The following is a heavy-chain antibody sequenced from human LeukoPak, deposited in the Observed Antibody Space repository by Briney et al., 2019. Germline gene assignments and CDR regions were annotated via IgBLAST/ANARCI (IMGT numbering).Heavy chain of an antibody. CDR2: FDPEDGET. Sequence: GASVKVSCKVSGYTLTELSMHWVRQAPGKGLEWMGVFDPEDGETIYAQKFQGRVTMTEDTSTDTAYMELSSLRSEDTAVYYCATGLRYSYGFPNVDYWGQGTLVTVSS. V-gene: IGHV1-24*01. CDR1: GYTLTELS. D-gene: IGHD5-18*01. CDR3: ATGLRYSYGFPNVDY. J-gene: IGHJ4*02.